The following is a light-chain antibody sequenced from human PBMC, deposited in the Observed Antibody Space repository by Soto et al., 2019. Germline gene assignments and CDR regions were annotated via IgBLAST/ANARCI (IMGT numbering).Light chain of an antibody. CDR3: QQSYSTPHT. J-gene: IGKJ2*01. CDR1: QSISSY. Sequence: DIQMTQSPSSLSASVGDRVTITCRASQSISSYLNWYRQKPGKAPKLLIYAASSLQSGVPSRFSGSGSGTDFTLTISSLQPEDFATYYCQQSYSTPHTVGQGTKLEIK. V-gene: IGKV1-39*01. CDR2: AAS.